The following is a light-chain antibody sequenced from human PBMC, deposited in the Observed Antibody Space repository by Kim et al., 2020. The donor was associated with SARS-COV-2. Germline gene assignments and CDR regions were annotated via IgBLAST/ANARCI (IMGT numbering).Light chain of an antibody. CDR3: QAWDSSTAV. V-gene: IGLV3-1*01. Sequence: SYELTQPPSVSVSPGQIASITCSGDKLGDKYACWYQQKPGQSPVRVIYQDSKRPSGIPERFSGSNSGNTATLTISGTQAMDEADYYCQAWDSSTAVFGGGTQLTVL. CDR1: KLGDKY. J-gene: IGLJ3*02. CDR2: QDS.